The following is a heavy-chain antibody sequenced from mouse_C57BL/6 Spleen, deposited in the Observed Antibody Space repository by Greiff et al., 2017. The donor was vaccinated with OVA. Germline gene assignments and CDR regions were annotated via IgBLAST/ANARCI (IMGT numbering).Heavy chain of an antibody. CDR3: ARGGDDYGGYFGV. J-gene: IGHJ1*03. Sequence: QVQLQQPGAELVMPGASVKLSCKASGYTFTSYWMHWVKQRPGQGLEWIGEIDPSDSYTNYNQKFKGKSTLTVDKSSSTAYMQLSSLTSEDSAVYYCARGGDDYGGYFGVWVTGTTVTVSS. CDR1: GYTFTSYW. D-gene: IGHD2-4*01. V-gene: IGHV1-69*01. CDR2: IDPSDSYT.